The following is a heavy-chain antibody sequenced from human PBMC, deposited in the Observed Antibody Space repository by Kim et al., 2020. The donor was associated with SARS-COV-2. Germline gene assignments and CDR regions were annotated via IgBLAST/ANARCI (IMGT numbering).Heavy chain of an antibody. CDR2: ITSPTLT. CDR1: GFTLRDYS. V-gene: IGHV3-21*01. CDR3: AREGIVVDPNFDY. J-gene: IGHJ4*02. D-gene: IGHD2-15*01. Sequence: LRLSCAASGFTLRDYSMSWVRQAPGKGLEWVASITSPTLTYYADSLKGRFTISRDNAKNSLYLQMDSLRDDDTAMYYCAREGIVVDPNFDYWGQGTLVTVSS.